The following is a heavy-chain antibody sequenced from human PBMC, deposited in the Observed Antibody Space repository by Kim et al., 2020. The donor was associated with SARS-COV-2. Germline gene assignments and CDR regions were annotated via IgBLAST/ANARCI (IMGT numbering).Heavy chain of an antibody. CDR1: GLSFDDSA. CDR3: ARGNYHESLSLSVYYNGMDV. Sequence: GGSLRLSCAASGLSFDDSAMNWVRQAPGKGLEWLAVISYDGRNKDYADSVKGRFTISRDNSKRTLFLQMNSLRVEDTGVYYCARGNYHESLSLSVYYNGMDVWGQGTTVTVSS. D-gene: IGHD3-22*01. J-gene: IGHJ6*02. CDR2: ISYDGRNK. V-gene: IGHV3-30-3*01.